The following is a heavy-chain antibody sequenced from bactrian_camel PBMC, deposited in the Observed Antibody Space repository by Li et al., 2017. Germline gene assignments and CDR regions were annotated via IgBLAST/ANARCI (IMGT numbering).Heavy chain of an antibody. D-gene: IGHD6*01. CDR1: RYTYKRNC. CDR3: VKGWFGSNDSL. CDR2: LWIGGATT. V-gene: IGHV3S1*01. J-gene: IGHJ4*01. Sequence: QVQLVESGGGSVRAGGSLTLSCAAGRYTYKRNCMGWFRQRPGKDREGLAVLWIGGATTTYADSVKGRFTISRDNAKNMLYLHLTDLKTEDTGMYFCVKGWFGSNDSLRGRGTQVTVS.